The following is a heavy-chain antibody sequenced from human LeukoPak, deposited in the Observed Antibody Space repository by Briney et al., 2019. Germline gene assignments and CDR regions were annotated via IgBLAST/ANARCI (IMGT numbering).Heavy chain of an antibody. CDR2: INSDGSST. CDR3: ARGSYGRWVDY. Sequence: GGSLRLSCEVSGFTFDNNDMHWVRQAPGKGLVWVSRINSDGSSTNYADYVKGRFTISRDNAKNTLYLQMNSLRAEDTAVYYCARGSYGRWVDYWGQGTLVPVSS. J-gene: IGHJ4*02. D-gene: IGHD3-16*01. CDR1: GFTFDNND. V-gene: IGHV3-74*01.